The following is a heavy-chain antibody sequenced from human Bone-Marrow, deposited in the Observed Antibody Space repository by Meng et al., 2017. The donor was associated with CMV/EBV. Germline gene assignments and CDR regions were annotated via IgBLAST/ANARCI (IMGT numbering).Heavy chain of an antibody. V-gene: IGHV4-39*07. J-gene: IGHJ4*02. Sequence: QLQLQESGPGLVKPSAXLSLTCTVSGGSISSSSYYWGWIRQPPGKGLEWIGSIYYSGSTYYNPSLKSRVTISVDTSKNQFSLKLSSVTAADTAVYYCARDSYSSGSPDFDYWGQGTLVTVSS. CDR2: IYYSGST. D-gene: IGHD6-19*01. CDR3: ARDSYSSGSPDFDY. CDR1: GGSISSSSYY.